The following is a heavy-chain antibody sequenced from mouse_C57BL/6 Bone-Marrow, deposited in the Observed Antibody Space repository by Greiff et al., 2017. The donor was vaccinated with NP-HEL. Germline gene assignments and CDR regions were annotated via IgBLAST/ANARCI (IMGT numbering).Heavy chain of an antibody. CDR3: ARTGSNWYFDV. V-gene: IGHV5-4*03. Sequence: EVNVVESGGGLVKPGGSLKLSCAASGFTFSSYAMSWVRQTPEKRLEWVATISDGGSYTYYPDNVKGRFTISRDNAKNNLYLQMSHLKSEDTAMYYCARTGSNWYFDVWGTGTTVTVSS. CDR1: GFTFSSYA. J-gene: IGHJ1*03. D-gene: IGHD4-1*01. CDR2: ISDGGSYT.